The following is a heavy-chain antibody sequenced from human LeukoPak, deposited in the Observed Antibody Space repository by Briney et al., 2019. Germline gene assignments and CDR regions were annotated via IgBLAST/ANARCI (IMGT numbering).Heavy chain of an antibody. V-gene: IGHV4-39*01. CDR1: GGSISSSSYY. Sequence: SETLSLTCTVSGGSISSSSYYWGWIRQPPGKGLEWIGSIYYSGSTYYNPSLKSRVTISVDTSKNQFSLKLSSVTAADTAVYYCASDPVTIFGVVKGYWGQGTLVTVSS. D-gene: IGHD3-3*01. CDR3: ASDPVTIFGVVKGY. J-gene: IGHJ4*02. CDR2: IYYSGST.